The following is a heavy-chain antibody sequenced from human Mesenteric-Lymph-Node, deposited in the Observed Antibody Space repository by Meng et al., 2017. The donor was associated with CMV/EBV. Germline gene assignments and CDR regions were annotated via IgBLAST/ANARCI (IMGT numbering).Heavy chain of an antibody. D-gene: IGHD1-26*01. CDR1: GFTFSSYA. CDR3: AKVGRVGATPYFDY. V-gene: IGHV3-23*01. J-gene: IGHJ4*02. Sequence: GESLKISCAASGFTFSSYAMNWVRQAPGKGLEWVSVISGSGDSTYYADSVKGRFTISRDNSKNTLYLQMNSLRAEDTAVYYCAKVGRVGATPYFDYWGQGTLVTVSS. CDR2: ISGSGDST.